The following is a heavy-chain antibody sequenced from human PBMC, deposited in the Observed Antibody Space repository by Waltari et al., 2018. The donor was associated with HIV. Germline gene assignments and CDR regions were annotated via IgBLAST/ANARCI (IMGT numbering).Heavy chain of an antibody. Sequence: EVQLVESGGGLVQPGGSLRLSCAASGFTFSSYWMSWVRQAPGKGLEWVANKKQDGSEKYYVDSVKGRFTISRDNAKNSRYLQMNSLRAEDTAVYYCARADYDFWSGSVYYYYGMDVWGQGTTVTVSS. CDR2: KKQDGSEK. V-gene: IGHV3-7*01. CDR3: ARADYDFWSGSVYYYYGMDV. J-gene: IGHJ6*02. D-gene: IGHD3-3*01. CDR1: GFTFSSYW.